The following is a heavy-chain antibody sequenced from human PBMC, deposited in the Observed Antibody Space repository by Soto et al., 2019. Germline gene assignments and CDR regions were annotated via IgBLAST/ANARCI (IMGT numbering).Heavy chain of an antibody. CDR3: ARERDFWSGYTKTRGSWFDP. D-gene: IGHD3-3*01. Sequence: SETLSLTXTVSGGSISSGGYYWSWIRQHPGKGLEWIGYIYYSGSTYYNPSLKSRVTISVDTSKNQFSLKLSSVTAADTAVYYCARERDFWSGYTKTRGSWFDPWGQGTLVTVSS. CDR1: GGSISSGGYY. CDR2: IYYSGST. J-gene: IGHJ5*02. V-gene: IGHV4-31*02.